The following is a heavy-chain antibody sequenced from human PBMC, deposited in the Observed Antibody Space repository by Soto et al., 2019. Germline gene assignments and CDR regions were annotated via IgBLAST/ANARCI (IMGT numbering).Heavy chain of an antibody. CDR2: ISYDGSNK. CDR3: ARNIVVVVAATPYYYGMDV. Sequence: VQLVESGGGVVQPGRSLRHSCAASGFTFSSYAMHWVRQAPGKGLEWVAVISYDGSNKYYADSVKGRFTISRDNSKNTLYLQMNSLRAEDTAVYYCARNIVVVVAATPYYYGMDVWGQGTTVTVSS. CDR1: GFTFSSYA. J-gene: IGHJ6*02. V-gene: IGHV3-30-3*01. D-gene: IGHD2-15*01.